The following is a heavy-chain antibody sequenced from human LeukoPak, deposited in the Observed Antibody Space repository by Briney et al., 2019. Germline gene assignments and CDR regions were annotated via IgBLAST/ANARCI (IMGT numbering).Heavy chain of an antibody. V-gene: IGHV3-21*06. Sequence: PGGSLRLSCEASGFTFSLYGFNWVRQAPGKGLEWVSSISSSGTYIYYADPVKGRFTISRDNSNNSLYLEMNSLRAEDTAVYYCAGEGPYSSSPAFDFWGQGTLVTVSS. CDR2: ISSSGTYI. J-gene: IGHJ4*02. CDR1: GFTFSLYG. CDR3: AGEGPYSSSPAFDF. D-gene: IGHD6-6*01.